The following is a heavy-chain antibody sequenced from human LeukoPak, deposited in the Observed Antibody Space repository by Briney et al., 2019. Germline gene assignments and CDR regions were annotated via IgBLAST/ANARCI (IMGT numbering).Heavy chain of an antibody. Sequence: PSETLSLTCTVSGGSISSYYWSWIRQPPGKGLEWIGRIYTSGSTNYNPSLKSRVTMSVDTSKNQFSLKLSSVTAADTAVYYCARDITIFGVAPQNWFDPWGQGTLVTVSS. CDR1: GGSISSYY. J-gene: IGHJ5*02. V-gene: IGHV4-4*07. D-gene: IGHD3-3*01. CDR2: IYTSGST. CDR3: ARDITIFGVAPQNWFDP.